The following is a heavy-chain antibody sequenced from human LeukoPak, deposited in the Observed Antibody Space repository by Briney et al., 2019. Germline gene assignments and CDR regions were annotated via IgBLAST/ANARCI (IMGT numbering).Heavy chain of an antibody. CDR3: ARDLDYVWGSYGYYFDY. D-gene: IGHD3-16*02. CDR2: IAWNSGNT. V-gene: IGHV3-9*01. Sequence: PGRSLRLSCAASGFTFDNYAMHWVRQAPGKGLEWVSGIAWNSGNTGYADSVKGRFTISRDNAENSLYLQMNSLRAEDTAVYYCARDLDYVWGSYGYYFDYWGQGTLVTVSS. CDR1: GFTFDNYA. J-gene: IGHJ4*02.